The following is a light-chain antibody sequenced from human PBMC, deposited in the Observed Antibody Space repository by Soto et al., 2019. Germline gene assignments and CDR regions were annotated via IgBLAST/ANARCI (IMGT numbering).Light chain of an antibody. CDR2: DVS. V-gene: IGLV2-11*01. CDR3: CSYAGSYPYV. Sequence: QSALTQPRSVSGSPGQSVTISCTGTSSDVGGYNYVSWYQQHPGKASKLMIYDVSKRPSGVPDRFSGSKSGNTASLTISGLQAEDEADYYYCSYAGSYPYVFGTGTKVTVL. CDR1: SSDVGGYNY. J-gene: IGLJ1*01.